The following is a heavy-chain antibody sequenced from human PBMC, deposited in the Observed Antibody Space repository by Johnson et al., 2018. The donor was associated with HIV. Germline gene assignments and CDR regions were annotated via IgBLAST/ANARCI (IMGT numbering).Heavy chain of an antibody. Sequence: QVQLVESGGGLVKPGGSLRLSCAASGFTFSNAWMSWVRQAPGKGLEWVAFIRYDGSNKYYADSVKGRFTISRDNSKNKLYLQRKSLRAEDTAVYYCAPIAAHHDAFDIWGQGTMVTVSS. CDR2: IRYDGSNK. CDR3: APIAAHHDAFDI. V-gene: IGHV3-30*02. J-gene: IGHJ3*02. D-gene: IGHD6-6*01. CDR1: GFTFSNAW.